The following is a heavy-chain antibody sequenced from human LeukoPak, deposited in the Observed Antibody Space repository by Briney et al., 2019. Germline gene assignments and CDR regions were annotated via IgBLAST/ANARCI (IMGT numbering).Heavy chain of an antibody. V-gene: IGHV4-34*01. CDR1: GGSFSGYC. D-gene: IGHD5-12*01. J-gene: IGHJ5*02. CDR3: ARASNPGSKWPPHH. Sequence: PSETLSLTCAVYGGSFSGYCWSWARQPSGKGLEWIGEIDHNGNTDYNPALKSRVTISVDTSKSLLSPKLISVTAADTAVYYCARASNPGSKWPPHHWGPGKLVTVSS. CDR2: IDHNGNT.